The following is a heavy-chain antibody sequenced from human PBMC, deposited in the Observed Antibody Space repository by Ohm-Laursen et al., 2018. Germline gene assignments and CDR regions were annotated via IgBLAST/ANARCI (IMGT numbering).Heavy chain of an antibody. CDR1: GFTVSSNY. CDR2: ISGSGDNT. Sequence: GSLRLSCAASGFTVSSNYMSWVRQAPGKGLEWVSAISGSGDNTYSANSVKGRFTISRDNSKNTLYLQMNSLRVEDTAVYYCVKAFVYYDILTGPSEGYDVWGQGTMVTVSS. J-gene: IGHJ3*01. D-gene: IGHD3-9*01. CDR3: VKAFVYYDILTGPSEGYDV. V-gene: IGHV3-23*01.